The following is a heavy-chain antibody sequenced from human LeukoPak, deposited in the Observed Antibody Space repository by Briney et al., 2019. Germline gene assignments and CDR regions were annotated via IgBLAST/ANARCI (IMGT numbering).Heavy chain of an antibody. V-gene: IGHV1-18*01. CDR2: TSAYNGNT. CDR3: ARVNYYDSSGKFDY. J-gene: IGHJ4*02. D-gene: IGHD3-22*01. CDR1: GYTFTSYG. Sequence: ASVKVSCKASGYTFTSYGISWVRQAPGQGLEWMGWTSAYNGNTNYAQKLQGRVTMTTDTSTSTAYMELRSLRSDDTAVYYCARVNYYDSSGKFDYWGQGTLVTVSS.